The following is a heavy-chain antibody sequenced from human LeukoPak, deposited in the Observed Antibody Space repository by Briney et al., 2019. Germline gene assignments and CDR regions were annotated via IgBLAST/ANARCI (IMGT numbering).Heavy chain of an antibody. J-gene: IGHJ4*02. CDR3: AREGRAGVPAAG. CDR1: GFTFSSYW. V-gene: IGHV3-7*01. CDR2: IKQDGSEK. Sequence: GGSLRLSCAASGFTFSSYWMSWVRQAPGKGLEWVANIKQDGSEKYYVASVKGRFTISRDNDKNSLYLQMNSLRAEDTAVYYCAREGRAGVPAAGWGQGTLVTVSS. D-gene: IGHD2-2*01.